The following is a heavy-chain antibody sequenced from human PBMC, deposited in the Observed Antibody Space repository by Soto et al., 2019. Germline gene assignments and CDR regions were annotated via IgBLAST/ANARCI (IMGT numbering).Heavy chain of an antibody. Sequence: GASVKVSCKASGYTFTSYGISWVRQAPGQGLEWMGWISAYNGNTNYAQKLQGRVTMTTDTSTSTAYMELRSLRPDDTAVYYCARDSSSTSCPFPFDYWGQGTLVTVSS. CDR2: ISAYNGNT. V-gene: IGHV1-18*01. J-gene: IGHJ4*01. CDR3: ARDSSSTSCPFPFDY. D-gene: IGHD2-2*01. CDR1: GYTFTSYG.